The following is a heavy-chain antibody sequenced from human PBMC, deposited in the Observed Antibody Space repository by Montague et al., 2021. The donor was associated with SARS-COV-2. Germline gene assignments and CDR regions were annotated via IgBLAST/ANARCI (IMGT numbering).Heavy chain of an antibody. V-gene: IGHV4-34*01. CDR3: ARVPYRLLFVPRYYGMDV. CDR2: ISHSGST. D-gene: IGHD2-2*01. J-gene: IGHJ6*02. CDR1: GESLSGYY. Sequence: SETRSLTCAVYGESLSGYYWSWIRQPPGEGLEWIAEISHSGSTSYNPSLKSRVTISVDTSKNQFSLKLSSATAADTAVYYCARVPYRLLFVPRYYGMDVWGQGTTVTVS.